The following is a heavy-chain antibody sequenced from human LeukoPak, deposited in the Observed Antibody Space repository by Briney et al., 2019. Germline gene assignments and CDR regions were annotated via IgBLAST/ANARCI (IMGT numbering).Heavy chain of an antibody. CDR2: INHSGST. V-gene: IGHV4-34*01. D-gene: IGHD3-16*02. Sequence: PSETLSLTCAVYSGSFSGYYWSWIRQPPGKGLEWIGEINHSGSTNYNPSLKSRVTISVDTSKNQFSLKLSSVTAADTAVYYCARGNGQYAYVWGSYRPFDYWGQGTLVTVSS. J-gene: IGHJ4*02. CDR3: ARGNGQYAYVWGSYRPFDY. CDR1: SGSFSGYY.